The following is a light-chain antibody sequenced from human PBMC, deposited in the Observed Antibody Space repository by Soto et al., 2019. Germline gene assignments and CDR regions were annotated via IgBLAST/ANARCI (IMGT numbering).Light chain of an antibody. Sequence: DIVMTQSPDSLAVSLGERATINCKSSQSVLYSADNKNYLAWYQQKPGQPPKLLIYWASTRESGVPDRFSGSGSGTDFTLTISSLQAEDVAVYYCQQYYSTPWTFDQGTNVEIK. CDR1: QSVLYSADNKNY. V-gene: IGKV4-1*01. J-gene: IGKJ1*01. CDR3: QQYYSTPWT. CDR2: WAS.